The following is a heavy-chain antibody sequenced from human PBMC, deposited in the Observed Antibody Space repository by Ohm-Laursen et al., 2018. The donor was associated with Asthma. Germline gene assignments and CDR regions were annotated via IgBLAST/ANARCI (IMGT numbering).Heavy chain of an antibody. V-gene: IGHV1-18*01. CDR1: GYKFTTYG. Sequence: ASVEVSCKTSGYKFTTYGIHWVRQAPGQGLEWMGWISANNGYTDFAQRLRGRVFLTTDISSSTAYMELRSLTSDDTAIYYCARGGGSDGFISWGQGTLVTVSS. J-gene: IGHJ5*02. CDR3: ARGGGSDGFIS. D-gene: IGHD5-24*01. CDR2: ISANNGYT.